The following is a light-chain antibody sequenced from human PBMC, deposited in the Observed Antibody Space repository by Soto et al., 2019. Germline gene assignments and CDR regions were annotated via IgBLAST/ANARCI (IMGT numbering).Light chain of an antibody. CDR3: QQYNSYSKT. J-gene: IGKJ2*01. CDR2: KAY. CDR1: QSISSW. V-gene: IGKV1-5*03. Sequence: DIQMTQSPSTLSASVGDRVTITCRASQSISSWLAWYQQKPGKAPKLLIYKAYSLESGVPSRFSGSGSGTEFTLTISSLQPDDFAIYYCQQYNSYSKTFGQGTKLEIK.